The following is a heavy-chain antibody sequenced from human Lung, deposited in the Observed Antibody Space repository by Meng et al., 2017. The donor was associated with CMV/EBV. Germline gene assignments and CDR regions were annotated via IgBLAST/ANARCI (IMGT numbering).Heavy chain of an antibody. V-gene: IGHV1-46*01. J-gene: IGHJ4*02. CDR3: ARDLGYSSSWYFQYYFDC. CDR2: INPSDNTT. CDR1: GYTLTNYY. Sequence: KVSCXASGYTLTNYYIHWVRQAPGQGLEWMGIINPSDNTTIYAQKFQGRVTMTRDTSTSTVYMELSSLRSDDTALYYCARDLGYSSSWYFQYYFDCWGQGXLVTVSS. D-gene: IGHD6-13*01.